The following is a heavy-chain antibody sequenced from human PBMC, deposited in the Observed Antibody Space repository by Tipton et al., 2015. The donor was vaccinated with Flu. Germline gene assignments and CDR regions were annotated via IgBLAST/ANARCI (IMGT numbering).Heavy chain of an antibody. D-gene: IGHD3-10*01. CDR2: ISHSGST. CDR1: GYSMSTGYY. Sequence: TLSLTCAVSGYSMSTGYYWGWIRQPPGKGLEWIGSISHSGSTYYKPPLKSRVTISLDTFQNQFSLNLNSVTAADTAVYYCSRSTYYYGSGSSDYWGQGTLVTVSS. J-gene: IGHJ4*02. V-gene: IGHV4-38-2*01. CDR3: SRSTYYYGSGSSDY.